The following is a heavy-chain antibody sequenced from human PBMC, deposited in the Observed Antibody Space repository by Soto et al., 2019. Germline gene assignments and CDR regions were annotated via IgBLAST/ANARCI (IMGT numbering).Heavy chain of an antibody. CDR1: GGSISSYY. CDR2: IYYSGST. V-gene: IGHV4-59*12. CDR3: ARDLDYYDSSGYYPI. J-gene: IGHJ4*02. D-gene: IGHD3-22*01. Sequence: SETLSLTCTVSGGSISSYYWSWIRQPPGKGLEWIGYIYYSGSTYYNPSLKSRVTISVDTSKNQFSLKLSSVTAADTAVYYCARDLDYYDSSGYYPIWGQGTLVTVSS.